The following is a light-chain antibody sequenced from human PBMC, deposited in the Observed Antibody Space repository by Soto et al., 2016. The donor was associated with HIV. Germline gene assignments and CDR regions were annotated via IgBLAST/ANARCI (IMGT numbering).Light chain of an antibody. CDR2: DDS. Sequence: SYELTQPPSVSVAPGKTATITCGGINIGSKSVHWYQQRPGQAPVLVVHDDSVRPSGIPERISGSNSGNTATLTISRVEAGDEADYFCQVWDSSTNHVVFGGGTKLTVL. CDR1: NIGSKS. V-gene: IGLV3-21*03. J-gene: IGLJ2*01. CDR3: QVWDSSTNHVV.